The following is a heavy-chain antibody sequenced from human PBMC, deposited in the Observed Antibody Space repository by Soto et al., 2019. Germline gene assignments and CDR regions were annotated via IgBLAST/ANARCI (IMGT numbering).Heavy chain of an antibody. CDR3: ARDHALWFGEAIYY. CDR2: IWYDGSNK. V-gene: IGHV3-33*01. Sequence: QVQLVESGGGVVQPGRSLRLSCAASGFTFSSYGMHWVRQAPGKGLEWVAVIWYDGSNKYYADSVKGRFTISRDNSKNTLYLQMKSLRDEDTAVYYCARDHALWFGEAIYYWGQATLVTGSS. CDR1: GFTFSSYG. D-gene: IGHD3-10*01. J-gene: IGHJ4*02.